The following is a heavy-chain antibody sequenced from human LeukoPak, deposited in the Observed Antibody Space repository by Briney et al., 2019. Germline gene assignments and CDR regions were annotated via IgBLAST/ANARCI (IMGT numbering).Heavy chain of an antibody. Sequence: ASVKVSCKASGYTFTSYGISWVRQAPGQGLEWMGWNSAYNGNTNYAQKLQGRVTMTTDTSTSTAYMELRSLRSDDTAVYYCARVFIAAGGNAFDIWGQGTMVTVSS. CDR1: GYTFTSYG. D-gene: IGHD6-13*01. J-gene: IGHJ3*02. CDR2: NSAYNGNT. V-gene: IGHV1-18*01. CDR3: ARVFIAAGGNAFDI.